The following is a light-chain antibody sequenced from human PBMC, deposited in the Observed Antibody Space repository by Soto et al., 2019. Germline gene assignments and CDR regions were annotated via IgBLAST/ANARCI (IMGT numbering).Light chain of an antibody. CDR2: WAS. V-gene: IGKV4-1*01. J-gene: IGKJ4*01. CDR1: QSVLYSSNNKNY. Sequence: DIVMTQSPDSLAVSLGERATINCKSSQSVLYSSNNKNYLTWYQQKPGQPPKLLIYWASTRESGVPDRFSGSESGTDFTLSISSLQAEDVAVYSCQQYYSTPLTFGGGTKVEIK. CDR3: QQYYSTPLT.